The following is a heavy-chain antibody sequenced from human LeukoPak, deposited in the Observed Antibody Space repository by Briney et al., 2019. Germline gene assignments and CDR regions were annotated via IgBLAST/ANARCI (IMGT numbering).Heavy chain of an antibody. V-gene: IGHV1-3*01. J-gene: IGHJ4*02. Sequence: ASVKVSCKASGYTFTRYPIHWVRQAPGQRLEWMGWINPANGDTGYSQKFQGRVTITRDTSASTAYMELSSLRSEDTAVYYCARVHMVRGVHYYFDYWGQGALVTVSS. CDR2: INPANGDT. D-gene: IGHD3-10*01. CDR1: GYTFTRYP. CDR3: ARVHMVRGVHYYFDY.